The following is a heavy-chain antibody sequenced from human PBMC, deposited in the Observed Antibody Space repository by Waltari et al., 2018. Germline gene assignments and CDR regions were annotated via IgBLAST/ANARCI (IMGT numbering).Heavy chain of an antibody. J-gene: IGHJ4*02. D-gene: IGHD3-3*01. CDR3: ARDSGLEWLRSGPRSFDY. V-gene: IGHV4-4*07. CDR2: IYTSGST. Sequence: QVQLQESGPGLVKPSETLSLTCTVSGGSISSYYWSWIRQPAGKGLEWIGRIYTSGSTHYNPSLKSRVTMSVDTSKNQFSLKLSSVTAADTAVYYCARDSGLEWLRSGPRSFDYWGQGTLVTVSS. CDR1: GGSISSYY.